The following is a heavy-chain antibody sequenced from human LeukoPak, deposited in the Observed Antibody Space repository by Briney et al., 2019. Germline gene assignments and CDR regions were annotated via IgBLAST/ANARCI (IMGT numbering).Heavy chain of an antibody. J-gene: IGHJ4*02. V-gene: IGHV1-46*01. CDR2: INPSGGST. Sequence: ASVKVSCKASGNTLTSYYMHWVRQAPGQGLELMGIINPSGGSTNYAQKFQGRVTMTRDTSTSTVYMELSSLRSEDTAVYYCAREGQPATAFDYWGQGTLVTVSS. CDR1: GNTLTSYY. D-gene: IGHD2-15*01. CDR3: AREGQPATAFDY.